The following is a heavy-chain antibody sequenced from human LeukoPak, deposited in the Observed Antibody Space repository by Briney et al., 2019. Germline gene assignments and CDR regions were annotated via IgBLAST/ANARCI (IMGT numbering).Heavy chain of an antibody. V-gene: IGHV3-30*02. CDR3: AKDLRHSSSWVLYYFDY. CDR1: GFTFSNYG. J-gene: IGHJ4*02. CDR2: IRYDGSNG. Sequence: PGGSLRLSCAASGFTFSNYGMHWVRQAPIKGLEWVAFIRYDGSNGYYADSVKGRFTISRDNSKNTLYLQMNSLRAEDTAVYYCAKDLRHSSSWVLYYFDYWGQGTLVTVSS. D-gene: IGHD6-13*01.